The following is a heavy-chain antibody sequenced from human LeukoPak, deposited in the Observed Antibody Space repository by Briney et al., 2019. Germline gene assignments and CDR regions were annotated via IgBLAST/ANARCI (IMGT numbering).Heavy chain of an antibody. Sequence: PSQTLSLTCTVSGGSISSGGYYWSWIRQHPGKGLEWIGYIYYSGSTYYNPSLKSRVTISVDTSKNQFSLKLSSVTAADTAVYYCARGSFFDYYDSSGYPDYWGQGTLVTVSS. D-gene: IGHD3-22*01. CDR1: GGSISSGGYY. J-gene: IGHJ4*02. CDR2: IYYSGST. CDR3: ARGSFFDYYDSSGYPDY. V-gene: IGHV4-31*03.